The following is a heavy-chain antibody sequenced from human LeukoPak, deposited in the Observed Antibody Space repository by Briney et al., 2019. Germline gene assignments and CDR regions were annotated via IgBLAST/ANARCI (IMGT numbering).Heavy chain of an antibody. J-gene: IGHJ4*02. CDR3: AVVGATTDDY. CDR2: IYSGGST. CDR1: GFTVSSNY. D-gene: IGHD1-26*01. Sequence: GGSLRLSCAASGFTVSSNYMSCVRQAPGKGLEWVSVIYSGGSTYYTDSVKGRFTISRDISKNTLYLQMNSLRAEDTAVYYCAVVGATTDDYWGQGTLVTVSS. V-gene: IGHV3-66*01.